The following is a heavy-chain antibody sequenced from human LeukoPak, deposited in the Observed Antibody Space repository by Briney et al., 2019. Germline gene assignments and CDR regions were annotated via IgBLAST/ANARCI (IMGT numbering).Heavy chain of an antibody. V-gene: IGHV4-39*01. J-gene: IGHJ4*02. CDR3: ARQTGGYCSGTTCYTYDY. Sequence: SETLSLTCTVSGGSINSDSYYWGWLRQPPGKGLEWIGSIYYTGYTFYNPSLKSRVTMSLDTSKNQFSLKLTSVTAADTAVYYCARQTGGYCSGTTCYTYDYWGQGTLVTVSS. CDR1: GGSINSDSYY. CDR2: IYYTGYT. D-gene: IGHD2-2*02.